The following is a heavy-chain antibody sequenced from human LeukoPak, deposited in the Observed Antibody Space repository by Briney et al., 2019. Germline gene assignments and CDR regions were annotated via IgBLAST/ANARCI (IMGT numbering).Heavy chain of an antibody. CDR3: ARGLYGGDCSFDY. V-gene: IGHV3-7*03. D-gene: IGHD2-21*02. CDR1: GFTFSSYW. J-gene: IGHJ4*02. CDR2: IKQDGSEK. Sequence: GGSLRLSCAASGFTFSSYWMSWVRQAPGKGLEWVANIKQDGSEKYYVDSVKGRFTISRDNSKNTLYLQMNSLRAEDTAVYYCARGLYGGDCSFDYWGQGTLVTVSS.